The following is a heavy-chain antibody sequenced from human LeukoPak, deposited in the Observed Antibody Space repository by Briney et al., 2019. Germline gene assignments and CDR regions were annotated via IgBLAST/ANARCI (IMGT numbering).Heavy chain of an antibody. Sequence: GGSLRLSCAVSGITLSNYGMSWVRQAPGKGLEWIAGISDSGGRTNYADSVKGRFTISRDNPKNTLYLQMNSLRAEDTAVYFCAERGVVIRVILVGFHKEAYYFDSWGQGALVTVSS. V-gene: IGHV3-23*01. J-gene: IGHJ4*02. CDR2: ISDSGGRT. D-gene: IGHD3-22*01. CDR3: AERGVVIRVILVGFHKEAYYFDS. CDR1: GITLSNYG.